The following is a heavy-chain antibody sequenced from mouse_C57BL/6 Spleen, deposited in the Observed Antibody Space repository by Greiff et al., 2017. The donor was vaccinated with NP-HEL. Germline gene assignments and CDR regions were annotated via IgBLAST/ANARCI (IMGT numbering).Heavy chain of an antibody. CDR3: TTGYGYERNFDY. V-gene: IGHV14-1*01. J-gene: IGHJ2*01. D-gene: IGHD2-2*01. CDR1: GFNIKDYY. CDR2: IDTENGDT. Sequence: EVQLQQSGAELVRPGASVKLSCTASGFNIKDYYMHWVKQRPEQGLEWTGRIDTENGDTEYAPKFQGKATMTADTSSNTAYLQFSSLTSEDTAVYDCTTGYGYERNFDYWGQGTTLTVSS.